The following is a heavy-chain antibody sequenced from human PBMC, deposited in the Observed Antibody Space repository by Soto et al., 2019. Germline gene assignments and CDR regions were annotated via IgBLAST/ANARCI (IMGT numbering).Heavy chain of an antibody. CDR3: ARALGTVVVLTPVALDI. Sequence: QMQLVQSGAEVRKPGASVKVSCKASGYTFTNYYINWVRQVPGQGLEWMGVINPDIGVTNYAMKFQGRVPMTRDTSTMTVSMELSSLRSDDTAVYYCARALGTVVVLTPVALDIWGQGTVVTVSS. CDR1: GYTFTNYY. J-gene: IGHJ3*02. V-gene: IGHV1-46*03. D-gene: IGHD3-16*01. CDR2: INPDIGVT.